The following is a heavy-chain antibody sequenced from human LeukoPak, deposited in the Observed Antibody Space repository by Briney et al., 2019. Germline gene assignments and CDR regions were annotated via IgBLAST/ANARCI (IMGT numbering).Heavy chain of an antibody. CDR3: ARDYCSSTSCYQWFDP. J-gene: IGHJ5*02. V-gene: IGHV1-69*05. CDR2: IIPIFGTA. D-gene: IGHD2-2*01. Sequence: SVKVSCKASGGTFSSYAISWVRQAPGQGLEWMGGIIPIFGTANYAQKFQGRVTITTDESTSTAYMEQSSLRSEDTAVYYCARDYCSSTSCYQWFDPWGQGTLVTVSS. CDR1: GGTFSSYA.